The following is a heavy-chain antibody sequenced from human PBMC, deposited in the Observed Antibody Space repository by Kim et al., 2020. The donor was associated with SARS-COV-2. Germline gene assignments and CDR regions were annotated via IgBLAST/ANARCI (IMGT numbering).Heavy chain of an antibody. CDR2: ISSPGTNT. V-gene: IGHV3-23*01. Sequence: GGSLRLSCAASGFTFSSYAMNWVRQAPGKGLEWVSAISSPGTNTYYADSVKGRFTISRDNSKNTLYLQMNNLRAEDTALYYCGKDCKGSSGYYVYRGQGTLVTVSS. CDR1: GFTFSSYA. CDR3: GKDCKGSSGYYVY. J-gene: IGHJ4*02. D-gene: IGHD3-22*01.